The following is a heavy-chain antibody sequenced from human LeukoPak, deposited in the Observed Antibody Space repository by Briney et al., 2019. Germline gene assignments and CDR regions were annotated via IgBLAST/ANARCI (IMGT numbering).Heavy chain of an antibody. CDR3: ASKGTSSGYDY. V-gene: IGHV4-30-2*01. CDR1: GGSISSGGNS. Sequence: SETLSLTCAVSGGSISSGGNSWSWIRQPPGKGLEWIGYIYHSGSTYYNPSLKSRVTISVDRSKNQFSLKLSSVTAADTAVYYCASKGTSSGYDYWGQGTLVTVSS. CDR2: IYHSGST. D-gene: IGHD3-22*01. J-gene: IGHJ4*02.